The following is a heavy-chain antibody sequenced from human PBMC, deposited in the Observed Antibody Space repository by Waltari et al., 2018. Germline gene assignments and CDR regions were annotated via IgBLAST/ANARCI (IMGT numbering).Heavy chain of an antibody. J-gene: IGHJ4*02. CDR2: IRNKAERYST. CDR1: GSRFSDHF. CDR3: TRDTFAAGDY. D-gene: IGHD3-3*02. Sequence: EVQLVESGGGLVQPGGSLRRSCAASGSRFSDHFMDWFRQAPGKGLEWVARIRNKAERYSTEYAASLKGRFSISRDDSKSSVYLQMSSLKTGDTAVYYCTRDTFAAGDYWGQGTLVTVSS. V-gene: IGHV3-72*01.